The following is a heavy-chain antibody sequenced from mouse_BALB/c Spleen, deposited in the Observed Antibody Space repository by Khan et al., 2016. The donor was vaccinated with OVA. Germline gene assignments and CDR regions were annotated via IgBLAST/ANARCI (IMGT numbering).Heavy chain of an antibody. Sequence: EVKLLESGGGLVQPGGSLKLSCAASGFDFSRYWMSWVRQAPGKGLEWIGEINPDSSTINYTPSLKDKFIISRDNAKNKLYLQMSKVRSEDTALYYCARSSYYYGSSWFAYWGQVTLVTVSA. D-gene: IGHD1-1*01. CDR1: GFDFSRYW. CDR2: INPDSSTI. J-gene: IGHJ3*01. CDR3: ARSSYYYGSSWFAY. V-gene: IGHV4-1*02.